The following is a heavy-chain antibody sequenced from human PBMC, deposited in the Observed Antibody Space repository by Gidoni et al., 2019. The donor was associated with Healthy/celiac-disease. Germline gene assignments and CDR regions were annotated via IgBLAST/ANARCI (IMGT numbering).Heavy chain of an antibody. D-gene: IGHD1-26*01. CDR2: ISWNSGSI. CDR3: AKDRSHSGSYSPFDY. Sequence: EVQLVESGGGLVQPGRSLRLSCAASGFTFDDYAMHWVRQAPGKGLEWVSGISWNSGSIGYADSVKGRFTISRDNAKNSLYLQMNSLRAEDTALYYCAKDRSHSGSYSPFDYWGQGTLVTVSS. CDR1: GFTFDDYA. V-gene: IGHV3-9*01. J-gene: IGHJ4*02.